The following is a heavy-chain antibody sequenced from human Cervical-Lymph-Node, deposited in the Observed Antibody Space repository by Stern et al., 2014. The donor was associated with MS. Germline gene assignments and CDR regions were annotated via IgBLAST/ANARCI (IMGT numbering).Heavy chain of an antibody. CDR1: GGTFSTNA. CDR2: IIPLFGTA. D-gene: IGHD2-21*01. J-gene: IGHJ4*02. CDR3: ARDPPEMEVIGAPNPLDY. Sequence: VQLEDSGVEVKKPGSSVKVSCKASGGTFSTNAFSWVRQAPGQGLEWMGGIIPLFGTATYSPKFQGRVTITADKSTTTAYMELSSLTSEDTAVYYCARDPPEMEVIGAPNPLDYWGQGTLVTVSS. V-gene: IGHV1-69*06.